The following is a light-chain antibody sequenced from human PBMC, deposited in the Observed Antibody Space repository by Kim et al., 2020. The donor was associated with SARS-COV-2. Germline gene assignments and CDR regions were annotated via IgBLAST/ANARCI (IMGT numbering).Light chain of an antibody. CDR3: QQYGTSHYT. V-gene: IGKV3-20*01. J-gene: IGKJ2*01. CDR2: GAS. CDR1: QSVSSTY. Sequence: LSPGDRATLSCRASQSVSSTYLACYQQKPGQAPRLLIYGASSRATGIPDRFSGSGSGTDFTLTISRLEPEDVAVYYCQQYGTSHYTFGQGTKLEI.